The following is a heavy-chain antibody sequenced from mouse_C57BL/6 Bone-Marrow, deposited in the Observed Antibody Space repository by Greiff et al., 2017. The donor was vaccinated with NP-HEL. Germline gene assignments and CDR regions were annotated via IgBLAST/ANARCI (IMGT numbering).Heavy chain of an antibody. CDR1: GFTFSSYA. CDR3: TRIRDYDGHYYAMDY. J-gene: IGHJ4*01. CDR2: ISSGGDYI. V-gene: IGHV5-9-1*02. Sequence: EVMLVESGEGLVKPGGSLKLSCAASGFTFSSYAMSWVRQTPEKRLEWVAYISSGGDYIYYADTVKGRFTISRDNARNTLYLQMSSLKSEDTAMYYCTRIRDYDGHYYAMDYWGQGTSVTVSS. D-gene: IGHD2-4*01.